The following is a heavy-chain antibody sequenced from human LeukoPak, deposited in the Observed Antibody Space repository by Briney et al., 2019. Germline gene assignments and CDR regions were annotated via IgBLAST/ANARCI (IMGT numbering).Heavy chain of an antibody. CDR2: IYYSGST. Sequence: SETLSLTCTVSGGSISSGGYYWSWIRQHPGKGLEWIGYIYYSGSTYYNPSLKSRVTISVDTSKNQFSLKLSSVTAADTAVYYCARDLHDSSGYPGYFDYWGQGTLVTVSS. CDR1: GGSISSGGYY. V-gene: IGHV4-31*03. CDR3: ARDLHDSSGYPGYFDY. D-gene: IGHD3-22*01. J-gene: IGHJ4*02.